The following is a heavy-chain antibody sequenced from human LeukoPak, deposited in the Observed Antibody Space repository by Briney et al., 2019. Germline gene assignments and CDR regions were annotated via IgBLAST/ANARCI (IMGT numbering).Heavy chain of an antibody. CDR1: GFTFSSNA. D-gene: IGHD1-1*01. Sequence: PGGSLRLSCAASGFTFSSNAMTWVRQALGKGLEWVSGISDSGGSTNYADSVKGRFTFSRDNSRNTLYLQMNTLRAEDTAVYYCAKGRGTNWSAFDMWGQGTMVTVSS. CDR2: ISDSGGST. CDR3: AKGRGTNWSAFDM. V-gene: IGHV3-23*01. J-gene: IGHJ3*02.